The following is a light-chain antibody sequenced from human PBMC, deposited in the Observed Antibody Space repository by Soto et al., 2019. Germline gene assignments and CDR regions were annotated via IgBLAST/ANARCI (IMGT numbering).Light chain of an antibody. J-gene: IGKJ2*01. CDR1: QSVSSIY. V-gene: IGKV3-20*01. CDR3: QQYGGSPPYT. Sequence: EIVLTQSPGTLSLSPGERATLSCRASQSVSSIYLAWYQQKPGQAPRLLIYRASSRATGIPDRFSGSGSGTDFTLTISLLEPEDFAVYYCQQYGGSPPYTFGQGTKLEIK. CDR2: RAS.